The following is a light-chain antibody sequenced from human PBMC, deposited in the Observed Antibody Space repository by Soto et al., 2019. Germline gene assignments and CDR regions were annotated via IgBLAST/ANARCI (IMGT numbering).Light chain of an antibody. V-gene: IGKV1-5*03. J-gene: IGKJ5*01. Sequence: DIQMTQSPSTLSASVVDRVTITCRASQSISSWLAWYQQKPGKAPKLLIYKASTLKSGVPSRFSGSGSGTEFTLTISSLQPEDFATYYCQQLNSYPGSFGQGTRLEIK. CDR2: KAS. CDR1: QSISSW. CDR3: QQLNSYPGS.